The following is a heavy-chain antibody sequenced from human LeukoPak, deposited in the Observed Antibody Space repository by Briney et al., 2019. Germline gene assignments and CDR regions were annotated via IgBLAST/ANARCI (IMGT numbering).Heavy chain of an antibody. CDR1: GGSISSYY. CDR3: ARVYDYGGTHFDY. D-gene: IGHD4-23*01. CDR2: IYYSGST. Sequence: SETLSLTCTVSGGSISSYYWSWIRQPPGKGLEWIGYIYYSGSTYYNPSLKSRVTISVDTSKNQFSLKLSSVTAADTAVYYCARVYDYGGTHFDYWGQGTLVTVSS. J-gene: IGHJ4*02. V-gene: IGHV4-59*08.